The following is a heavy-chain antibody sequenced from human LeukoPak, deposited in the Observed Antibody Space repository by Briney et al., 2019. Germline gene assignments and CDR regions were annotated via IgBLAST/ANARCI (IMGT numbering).Heavy chain of an antibody. V-gene: IGHV1-2*04. J-gene: IGHJ5*02. CDR1: GYTFTGYY. Sequence: EASVKVSCKASGYTFTGYYMHWVRQAPGQGLEWMGWIYPNSGGTNYAQKFQGWVTMTRDTSISAAYMELSRLRSDDTAVYYCARAVSTSWFDPWGQGTLVSVSS. CDR2: IYPNSGGT. D-gene: IGHD5/OR15-5a*01. CDR3: ARAVSTSWFDP.